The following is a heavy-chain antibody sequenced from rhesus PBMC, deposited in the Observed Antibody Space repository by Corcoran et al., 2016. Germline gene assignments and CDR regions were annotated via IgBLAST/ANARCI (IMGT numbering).Heavy chain of an antibody. CDR3: ARSLDWNDVDGLDS. D-gene: IGHD1-7*02. CDR1: GGSISSNY. V-gene: IGHV4-160*01. J-gene: IGHJ6*01. CDR2: TYCSGGST. Sequence: QVQLQESGTGLVKPSETLSLTCAVSGGSISSNYWSWIRQPPGTGLEWFGRTYCSGGSTDYNPSVKSRVTISKDTSKNQFSLKMSSVTAADTAVYYCARSLDWNDVDGLDSWGQGVVVTVSS.